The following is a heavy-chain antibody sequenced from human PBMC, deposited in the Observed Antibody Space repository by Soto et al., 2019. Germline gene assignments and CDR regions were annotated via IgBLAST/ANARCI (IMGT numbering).Heavy chain of an antibody. CDR1: GFTLSSYE. CDR3: ARVGRHSSLFDY. J-gene: IGHJ4*02. V-gene: IGHV3-48*03. D-gene: IGHD6-13*01. Sequence: GGSLRLSCAASGFTLSSYEMNWVRQAPGKGLEWVSYISSSGSTIYYADSVKGRFTISRDNAKNSLYLQMNSLRAEDTAVYYCARVGRHSSLFDYWGQGTLVTRLL. CDR2: ISSSGSTI.